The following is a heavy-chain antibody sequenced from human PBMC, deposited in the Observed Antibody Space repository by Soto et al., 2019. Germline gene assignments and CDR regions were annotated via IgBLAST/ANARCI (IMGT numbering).Heavy chain of an antibody. D-gene: IGHD3-16*01. CDR1: GLTFTDYA. CDR3: VKGAGGQALDN. V-gene: IGHV3-23*01. Sequence: EVQRLESGGGLVQPGGSLRLCCAASGLTFTDYAMSWVRQAPGRGLEWVSGISSGGDTTYYADSVKGRFTISRDNSRNMVYLQMNSLRAGDTALYHCVKGAGGQALDNCGQGTLVTVYS. CDR2: ISSGGDTT. J-gene: IGHJ4*02.